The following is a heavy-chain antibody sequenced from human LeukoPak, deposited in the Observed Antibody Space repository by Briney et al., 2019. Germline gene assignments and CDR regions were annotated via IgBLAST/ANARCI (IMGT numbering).Heavy chain of an antibody. Sequence: GGSLRLSCEASGFTFSSYAMHWVRQAPGKGLEWVAVISYDGSNKYYADSVKGRFTISRDNSKNTLYLQMNSLRAEDTAVYYCARASGKYSSGQGDYWGQGTLVTVSS. D-gene: IGHD6-19*01. CDR2: ISYDGSNK. J-gene: IGHJ4*02. V-gene: IGHV3-30-3*01. CDR3: ARASGKYSSGQGDY. CDR1: GFTFSSYA.